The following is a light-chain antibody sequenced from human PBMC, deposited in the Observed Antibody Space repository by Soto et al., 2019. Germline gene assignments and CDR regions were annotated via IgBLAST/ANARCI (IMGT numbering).Light chain of an antibody. CDR2: AAS. V-gene: IGKV1-39*01. Sequence: DIQMTQSPSSLSASVGDRVTITCPASQSISSYLNWYQQKPGKAPKLMIYAASTLQSGVPSRFSGSGSGTDFTLTISSLQPEDFANYYCQQSYSTLALSFGGGTKVDIK. CDR1: QSISSY. CDR3: QQSYSTLALS. J-gene: IGKJ4*01.